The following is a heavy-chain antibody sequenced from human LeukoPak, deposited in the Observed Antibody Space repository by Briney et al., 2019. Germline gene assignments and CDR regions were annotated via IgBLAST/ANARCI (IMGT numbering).Heavy chain of an antibody. CDR1: GGPISSYY. Sequence: PSETLSLTCTVSGGPISSYYWSWIRQPPGKGQEWIGYIYYSGSTNYNPSLKSRVTMSVDTSKNQFSLKLSSVTAADTAVYYCARDLCPGCGSGSYAHYPETDNWFDPWGQGTLVTVSS. CDR3: ARDLCPGCGSGSYAHYPETDNWFDP. V-gene: IGHV4-59*12. CDR2: IYYSGST. J-gene: IGHJ5*02. D-gene: IGHD3-10*01.